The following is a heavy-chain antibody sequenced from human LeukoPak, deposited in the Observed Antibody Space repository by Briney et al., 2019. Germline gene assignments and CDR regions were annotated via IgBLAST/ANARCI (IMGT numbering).Heavy chain of an antibody. D-gene: IGHD2/OR15-2a*01. V-gene: IGHV3-30*03. CDR3: ARSPSGENYFPWYFDL. J-gene: IGHJ2*01. CDR1: GFTFSSYG. CDR2: ISYDGSNK. Sequence: GGSLRLSCAASGFTFSSYGMHWVRQAPGKGLEWVAVISYDGSNKYYADSVKGRFTISRDNSKNTLYLQMSSLRDEDTAVYYCARSPSGENYFPWYFDLWGRGTLVTVSS.